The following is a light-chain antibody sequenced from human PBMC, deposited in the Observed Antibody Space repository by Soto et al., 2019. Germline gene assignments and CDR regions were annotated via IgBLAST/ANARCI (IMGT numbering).Light chain of an antibody. CDR3: CSYAGSPWV. V-gene: IGLV2-11*01. CDR2: DVS. CDR1: SSDVGGYNY. Sequence: QSALTQPRSVSGSPGQSVTISCTGTSSDVGGYNYVSWYQQHPGKAPKLMIYDVSKRPSGVPDRFSGSKSGNTASPTISGLQAEDEADYYCCSYAGSPWVFGGGTKLTVL. J-gene: IGLJ3*02.